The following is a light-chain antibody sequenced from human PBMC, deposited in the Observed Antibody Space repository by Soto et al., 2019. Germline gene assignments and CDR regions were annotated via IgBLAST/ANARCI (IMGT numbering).Light chain of an antibody. J-gene: IGLJ2*01. Sequence: QSVLTQPPSVSGAPGERVTISCTGSSSNIGAGYDVHWYQQLPGTATKVLIYANSHRPSGVPDRFSGSQSGTSASLAITGIQAEDESDYYCQSYASSLSGSVVFGGGTKLTVL. CDR1: SSNIGAGYD. CDR2: ANS. CDR3: QSYASSLSGSVV. V-gene: IGLV1-40*01.